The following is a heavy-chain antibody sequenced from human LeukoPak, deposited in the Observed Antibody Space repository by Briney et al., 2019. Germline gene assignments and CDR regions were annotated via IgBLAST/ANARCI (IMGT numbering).Heavy chain of an antibody. CDR3: ARGGVIDAFDF. V-gene: IGHV1-2*02. CDR2: INPNSGDT. Sequence: ASVKVSCKASGYTFTGYYLHWVRQAPGQGLEWMGWINPNSGDTKSAQKFQGSVTMTRDTSISTAYMELSRPRSDDTAVFYCARGGVIDAFDFWGQGTMVTVSS. CDR1: GYTFTGYY. D-gene: IGHD2-21*01. J-gene: IGHJ3*01.